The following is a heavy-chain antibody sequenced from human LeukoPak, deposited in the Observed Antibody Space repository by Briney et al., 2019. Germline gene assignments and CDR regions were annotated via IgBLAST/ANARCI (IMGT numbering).Heavy chain of an antibody. CDR2: IIPILGIA. CDR1: GGTFSSYA. CDR3: ARSLCSGGSCYWFDP. V-gene: IGHV1-69*04. J-gene: IGHJ5*02. Sequence: ASVKVSCKASGGTFSSYAISWVRQAPGQGLEWMGRIIPILGIANYAQKFQGRVTITADKSTSTAYMELSSLRSEDTAVYYCARSLCSGGSCYWFDPWGQGTLVTVSS. D-gene: IGHD2-15*01.